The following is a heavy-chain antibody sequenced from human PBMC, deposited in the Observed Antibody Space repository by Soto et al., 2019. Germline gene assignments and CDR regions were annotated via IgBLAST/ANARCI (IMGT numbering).Heavy chain of an antibody. CDR1: GYSISRGYY. CDR3: ARVRGHSYGHLDY. Sequence: PAETPALILAVPGYSISRGYYWGWIRQPPGKGLEGIGSIYHSGSTYYHPSLKSRVTISVDTSKNQFSLKLSSVTAADTAVYYCARVRGHSYGHLDYWGQGTLVTVSS. D-gene: IGHD5-18*01. V-gene: IGHV4-38-2*01. CDR2: IYHSGST. J-gene: IGHJ4*02.